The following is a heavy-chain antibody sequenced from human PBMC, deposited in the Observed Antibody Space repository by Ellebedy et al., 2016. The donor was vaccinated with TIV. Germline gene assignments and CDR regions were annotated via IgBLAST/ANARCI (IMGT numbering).Heavy chain of an antibody. CDR3: ARPEVVVITTLPLDY. CDR2: ISSSSSYT. V-gene: IGHV3-11*06. J-gene: IGHJ4*02. CDR1: GFTFSDYY. Sequence: GGSLRLSCAASGFTFSDYYMSWIRQAPGKGLEWVSYISSSSSYTNYADSVKGRFTISRDNSKNTLYLQMNSLRAEDTAVYYCARPEVVVITTLPLDYWGQGTLVTVSS. D-gene: IGHD3-22*01.